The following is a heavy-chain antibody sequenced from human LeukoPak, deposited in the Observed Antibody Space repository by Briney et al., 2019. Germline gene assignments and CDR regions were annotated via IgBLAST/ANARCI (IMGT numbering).Heavy chain of an antibody. J-gene: IGHJ4*02. CDR1: GGSISSSSYY. CDR3: ARDGNWLGRGFDY. V-gene: IGHV4-39*02. D-gene: IGHD1-20*01. Sequence: SETLSLTCTVSGGSISSSSYYWGWIRQPPGKGLEWIGSIYYSGSTYYNPSLKSRVTISVDTSKNQFSLKLSSVTAADTAVYYCARDGNWLGRGFDYWGQGTLVTVSS. CDR2: IYYSGST.